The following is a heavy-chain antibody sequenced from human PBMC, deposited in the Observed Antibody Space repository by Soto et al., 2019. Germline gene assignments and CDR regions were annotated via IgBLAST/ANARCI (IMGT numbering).Heavy chain of an antibody. V-gene: IGHV3-30-3*01. CDR2: ISYDGSNK. D-gene: IGHD2-21*02. Sequence: GGSLRLSCAASGFTFSSYAMHWVRQAPGKGLEWVAVISYDGSNKYYADSVKGRFTISRDNSKNTLYLQMNSLRAEDTAVYYCARDRGDPTYYFDYWGQGTLVTVSS. CDR3: ARDRGDPTYYFDY. CDR1: GFTFSSYA. J-gene: IGHJ4*02.